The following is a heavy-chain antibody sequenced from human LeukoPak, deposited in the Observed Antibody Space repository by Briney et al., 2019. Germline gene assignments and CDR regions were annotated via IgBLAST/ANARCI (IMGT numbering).Heavy chain of an antibody. J-gene: IGHJ4*02. CDR1: GFTFSSYA. CDR3: AKDRGDFWSGYYTAFYYFDY. D-gene: IGHD3-3*01. CDR2: ISGSGGST. Sequence: GGSLRLSCAAYGFTFSSYAMSWVRQAPGKGLEWVSAISGSGGSTYYADSVKGRFTISRDNSKNTLYLQMNSLRAEDTAVYYCAKDRGDFWSGYYTAFYYFDYWGQGTLVTVSS. V-gene: IGHV3-23*01.